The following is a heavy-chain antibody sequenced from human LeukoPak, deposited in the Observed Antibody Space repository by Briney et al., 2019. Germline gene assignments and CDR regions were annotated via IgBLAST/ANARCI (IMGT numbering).Heavy chain of an antibody. D-gene: IGHD1-26*01. CDR1: GFIFSSYA. CDR2: IIGNGGTK. Sequence: QPGGSLRLSCAASGFIFSSYAMNWVRQAPGKGLEWVALIIGNGGTKYYPDSVKGRFTISRDNYKEILYLQMNSLRVEDTAVYYCAKVHSFSLEQYYFDYWGQGALVTVSS. CDR3: AKVHSFSLEQYYFDY. J-gene: IGHJ4*02. V-gene: IGHV3-23*01.